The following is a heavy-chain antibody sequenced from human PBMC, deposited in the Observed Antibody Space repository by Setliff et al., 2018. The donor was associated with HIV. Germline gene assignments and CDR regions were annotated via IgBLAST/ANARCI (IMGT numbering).Heavy chain of an antibody. J-gene: IGHJ4*02. CDR3: AREDSSYHYFDS. CDR2: IFYSGSA. Sequence: SETLSLTCTVSGGSISSSNYYWGWIRQPPGKGRVWIGSIFYSGSANYNPSLTSPVTISVDTSKNQFSLKLRSVTAADTAVYWCAREDSSYHYFDSWGQGMLVTVSS. D-gene: IGHD3-22*01. CDR1: GGSISSSNYY. V-gene: IGHV4-39*02.